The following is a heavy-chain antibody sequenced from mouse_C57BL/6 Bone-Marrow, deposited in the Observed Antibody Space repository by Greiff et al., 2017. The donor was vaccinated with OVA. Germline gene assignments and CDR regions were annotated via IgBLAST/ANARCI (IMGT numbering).Heavy chain of an antibody. D-gene: IGHD1-1*01. Sequence: VQLQQSVAELVRPGASVKLSCTASGFNIKNTYMHWVKQRPEQGLEWIGRIDPANDNTKYAQKFQGKATMTADTSSNTAYLQLSSRSAEDTAVYCCARGNFGSSFYAMDYWGQGTSVTVSS. J-gene: IGHJ4*01. CDR1: GFNIKNTY. CDR2: IDPANDNT. CDR3: ARGNFGSSFYAMDY. V-gene: IGHV14-3*01.